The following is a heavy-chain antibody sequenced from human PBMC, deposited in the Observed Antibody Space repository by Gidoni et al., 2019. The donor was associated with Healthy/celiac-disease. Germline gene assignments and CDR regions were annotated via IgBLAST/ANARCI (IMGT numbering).Heavy chain of an antibody. CDR3: AAGGYCSGGSCLLYYYYGMDV. V-gene: IGHV1-58*01. Sequence: QMQLVQSGPEVKKPGTSVKVSCKASGFTFTSSAVPWGRQARGQRLEWIGWIVVGSGNTNYEQKFQERVTITRDMSTSTAYMELSSLRSEDTAVYYCAAGGYCSGGSCLLYYYYGMDVWGQGTTVTVSS. CDR1: GFTFTSSA. D-gene: IGHD2-15*01. J-gene: IGHJ6*02. CDR2: IVVGSGNT.